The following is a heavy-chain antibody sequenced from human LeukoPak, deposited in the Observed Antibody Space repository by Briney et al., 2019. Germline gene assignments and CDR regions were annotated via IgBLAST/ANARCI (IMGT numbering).Heavy chain of an antibody. V-gene: IGHV4-59*01. CDR3: AGERTYYDSSGPYDAFDI. CDR1: GGSISSYY. Sequence: SETLSLTCTVSGGSISSYYWSWIRQPPGKGLEWIGYIYYSGSTNYNPSLKSRVTISVDTSKNQFSLKLSSVTAADTAVYYCAGERTYYDSSGPYDAFDIWGQGTMVTVSS. J-gene: IGHJ3*02. CDR2: IYYSGST. D-gene: IGHD3-22*01.